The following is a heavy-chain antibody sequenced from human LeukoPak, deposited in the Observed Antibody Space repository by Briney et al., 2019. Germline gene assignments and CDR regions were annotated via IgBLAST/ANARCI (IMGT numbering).Heavy chain of an antibody. CDR2: IYHSGST. Sequence: SETLSLTCTVSGGSISSSSYYWGWIRQPPGKGLEWIGSIYHSGSTYYNPSLKSRVTISVDRSKNQFSLKLSSVTAADTAVYYCARSLDDYGGNSPNRWFDPWGQGTLVTVSS. CDR1: GGSISSSSYY. CDR3: ARSLDDYGGNSPNRWFDP. J-gene: IGHJ5*02. D-gene: IGHD4-23*01. V-gene: IGHV4-39*07.